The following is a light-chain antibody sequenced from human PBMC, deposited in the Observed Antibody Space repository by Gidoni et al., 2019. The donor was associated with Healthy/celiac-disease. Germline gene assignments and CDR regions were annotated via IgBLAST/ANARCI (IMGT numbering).Light chain of an antibody. CDR3: QQYNNWPFT. V-gene: IGKV3-15*01. CDR1: QSVSSN. J-gene: IGKJ4*02. CDR2: GAS. Sequence: ILMTQYPASLSVSPGERATLSCRASQSVSSNLAWYQQKPGQAPRLLIYGASTRDTGIPARFSGSGSGTEFTLTISSLQSEDFAVYYCQQYNNWPFTFGGGTKVEIK.